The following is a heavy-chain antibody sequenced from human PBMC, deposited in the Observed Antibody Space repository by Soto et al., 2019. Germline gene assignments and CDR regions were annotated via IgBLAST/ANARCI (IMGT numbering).Heavy chain of an antibody. D-gene: IGHD3-22*01. J-gene: IGHJ4*02. CDR3: ARDRDYYDSSGYTPGGYFDY. CDR1: GGTFSSYA. CDR2: IIPIFGTA. V-gene: IGHV1-69*13. Sequence: ASVKVSCKASGGTFSSYAISWVRQAPGQGLEWMGGIIPIFGTANYAQKFQGRVTITADESTSTAYMELSSLRSEDTAVYYCARDRDYYDSSGYTPGGYFDYWGQGTLVTVSS.